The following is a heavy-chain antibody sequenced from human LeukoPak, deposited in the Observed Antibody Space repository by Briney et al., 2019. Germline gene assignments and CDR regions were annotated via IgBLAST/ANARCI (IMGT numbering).Heavy chain of an antibody. J-gene: IGHJ4*02. Sequence: GGSLRLSCAASGFTFSSYSMXXXXXAPXXXLXXXXXXSXXXXYIXYAXXXKXRFXXSXDXAKNSLYLQMNSLRAEDTAVYYCARDLFTGDRGYYFDYWGQGTLVTVSS. CDR3: ARDLFTGDRGYYFDY. V-gene: IGHV3-21*01. CDR1: GFTFSSYS. CDR2: XSXXXXYI. D-gene: IGHD7-27*01.